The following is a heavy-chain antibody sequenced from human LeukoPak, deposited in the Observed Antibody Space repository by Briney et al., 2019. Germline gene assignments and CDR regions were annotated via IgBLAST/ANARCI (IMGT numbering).Heavy chain of an antibody. V-gene: IGHV3-23*01. CDR1: GLTFSNYA. Sequence: PGGSLRLSCAASGLTFSNYAMSWVRQSPGMGLEWVSLISGSGGNTYYADSVKGRFTIPRDNSKNTLYLQMNSLRAEDTAVYYCASIPSWGFDYWGQGTLVTVSS. CDR3: ASIPSWGFDY. J-gene: IGHJ4*02. D-gene: IGHD6-13*01. CDR2: ISGSGGNT.